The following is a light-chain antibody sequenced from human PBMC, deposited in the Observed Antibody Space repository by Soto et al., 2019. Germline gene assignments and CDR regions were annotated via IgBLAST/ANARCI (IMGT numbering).Light chain of an antibody. CDR1: QSISTY. V-gene: IGKV1-5*01. Sequence: DIQMTQPSTLSASVGDRVTLHCRASQSISTYLAWYQQKPGKAPKVLIYHASNLESGVPSRFSGGGSGTEFTLTISSLQPDDFATYYCQQDYMYSYTFGQGTKLDSK. CDR3: QQDYMYSYT. CDR2: HAS. J-gene: IGKJ2*01.